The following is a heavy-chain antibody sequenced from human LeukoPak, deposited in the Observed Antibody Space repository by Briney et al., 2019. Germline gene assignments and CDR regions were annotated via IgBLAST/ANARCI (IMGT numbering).Heavy chain of an antibody. V-gene: IGHV4-39*01. CDR2: IYYSGST. J-gene: IGHJ4*02. CDR3: ARHVYDILTYFDY. CDR1: GDSISSSSYY. Sequence: KASETLSLTCTVSGDSISSSSYYWGWIRQPPGKGLEWIGSIYYSGSTYYNPSLKSRVTISVDTSKNQFSLKLSSVTAADTAVYYCARHVYDILTYFDYWGQGTLVTVSS. D-gene: IGHD3-9*01.